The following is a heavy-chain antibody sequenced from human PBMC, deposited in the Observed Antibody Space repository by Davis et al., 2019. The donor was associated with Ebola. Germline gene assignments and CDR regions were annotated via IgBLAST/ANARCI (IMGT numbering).Heavy chain of an antibody. J-gene: IGHJ4*02. V-gene: IGHV3-48*02. Sequence: PGGSLRLSCAASGFTFSSYSMNWVRQAPGKGLEWVSYISSSSSTIYYADSVKGRFTISRDNAKNSLYLQMNSLRDEDTAVYYCARADYDFWSGYQYADYWGQGTPVTVSS. CDR1: GFTFSSYS. D-gene: IGHD3-3*01. CDR3: ARADYDFWSGYQYADY. CDR2: ISSSSSTI.